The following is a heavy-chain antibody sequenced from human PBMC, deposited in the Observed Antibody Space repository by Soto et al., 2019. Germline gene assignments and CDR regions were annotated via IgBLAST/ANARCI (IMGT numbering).Heavy chain of an antibody. CDR3: ARILVVTAKVGYFDL. J-gene: IGHJ2*01. D-gene: IGHD2-21*02. Sequence: QVQLVQSGAEVKKPGSSVKVSCKASGGTINSYAVSWVRQAPGQGLEWMGGIITSFGTTNYAQKFQGRLTITADKSTNTASMELSSLRSDDTAVYYCARILVVTAKVGYFDLWGRGTLVTVSS. V-gene: IGHV1-69*06. CDR2: IITSFGTT. CDR1: GGTINSYA.